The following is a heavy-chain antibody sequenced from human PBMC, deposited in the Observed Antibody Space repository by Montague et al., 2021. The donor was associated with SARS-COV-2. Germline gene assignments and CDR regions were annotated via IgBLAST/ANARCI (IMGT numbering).Heavy chain of an antibody. D-gene: IGHD5-18*01. V-gene: IGHV3-13*04. CDR2: IGTAGDI. CDR1: GFTFTSYD. CDR3: ARAYTYGIHWYFDA. Sequence: SLRLSCAASGFTFTSYDMHWVRQPTGKGLEWVSAIGTAGDIYYRDSVEGRFTISRENAKNSVYLQMNSLRVGDTAVYYCARAYTYGIHWYFDAWGRGTLVTVSS. J-gene: IGHJ2*01.